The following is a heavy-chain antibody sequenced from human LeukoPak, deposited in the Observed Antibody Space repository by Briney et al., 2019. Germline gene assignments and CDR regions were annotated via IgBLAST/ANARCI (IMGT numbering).Heavy chain of an antibody. V-gene: IGHV1-2*06. J-gene: IGHJ4*02. CDR1: GYTFTGYY. D-gene: IGHD3-22*01. CDR2: INPNSGGT. Sequence: ASVKVSCKASGYTFTGYYMHWVRQAPGQGLEWVGRINPNSGGTNYAQKFQGRVTMTRDTSISTAYMELSRLRSDDTAVYYCARLTRGYYDSSGYYSGTKLQDYWGQGTLVTVSS. CDR3: ARLTRGYYDSSGYYSGTKLQDY.